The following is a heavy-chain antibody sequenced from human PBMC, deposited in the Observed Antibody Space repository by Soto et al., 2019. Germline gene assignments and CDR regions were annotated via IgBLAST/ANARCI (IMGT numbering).Heavy chain of an antibody. CDR1: GFTFTSSA. CDR2: IVVGSGNT. CDR3: AAVDYYDSSGYYSLDY. J-gene: IGHJ4*02. D-gene: IGHD3-22*01. V-gene: IGHV1-58*01. Sequence: SVKVSCKASGFTFTSSAVQWVRQARGQRLEWIGWIVVGSGNTNYAQKFQERVTITRDMSTSTAYMELSSLRSEDTAVYYCAAVDYYDSSGYYSLDYWGQGTLVTVSS.